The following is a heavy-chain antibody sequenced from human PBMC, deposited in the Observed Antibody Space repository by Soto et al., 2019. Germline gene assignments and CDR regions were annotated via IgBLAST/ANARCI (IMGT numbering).Heavy chain of an antibody. D-gene: IGHD6-19*01. CDR3: AKDRKGSSGWYDLDY. CDR2: ISWSSGTI. Sequence: DVQLVESGGGLVQPGRSLRLSCAASGFTFDDYAMQWVRQAPGKGLEWVSGISWSSGTIGYADSVKGRFTVSRDNAKNSLYLQMNSLRPEDTALYYCAKDRKGSSGWYDLDYWGQGTLVTVSS. CDR1: GFTFDDYA. J-gene: IGHJ4*02. V-gene: IGHV3-9*01.